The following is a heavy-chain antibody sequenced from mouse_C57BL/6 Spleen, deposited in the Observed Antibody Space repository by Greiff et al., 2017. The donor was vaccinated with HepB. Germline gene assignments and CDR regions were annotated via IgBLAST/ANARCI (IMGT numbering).Heavy chain of an antibody. J-gene: IGHJ1*03. CDR1: GFTFSSYA. Sequence: EVQVVESGEGLVKPGGSLKLSCAASGFTFSSYAMSWVRQTPEKRLEWVAYISSGGDYIYYADTVKGRFTISRDNARNTLYLQMSSLKSEDTAMYYCTRERGYSNTWYFDVWGTGTTVTVSS. CDR3: TRERGYSNTWYFDV. D-gene: IGHD2-5*01. CDR2: ISSGGDYI. V-gene: IGHV5-9-1*02.